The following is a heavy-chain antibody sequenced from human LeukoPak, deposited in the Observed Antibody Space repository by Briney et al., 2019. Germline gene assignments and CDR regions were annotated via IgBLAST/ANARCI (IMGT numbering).Heavy chain of an antibody. Sequence: SETLSLTCTVSGGSVSSGSYYWSWIRQSPGKGLEWIGYIYYSGSTNYNPSLRSRVTISIDTSKNQFSLKLTSVSAGDTAIYYCARTSTVQGSDWGQGTLVTVSS. CDR1: GGSVSSGSYY. J-gene: IGHJ4*02. D-gene: IGHD3-10*01. CDR2: IYYSGST. V-gene: IGHV4-61*01. CDR3: ARTSTVQGSD.